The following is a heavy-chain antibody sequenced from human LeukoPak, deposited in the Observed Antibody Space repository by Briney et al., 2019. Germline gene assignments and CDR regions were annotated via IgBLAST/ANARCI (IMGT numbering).Heavy chain of an antibody. D-gene: IGHD2-2*01. J-gene: IGHJ4*02. CDR2: ISYDGSNK. CDR1: GFTFSSYG. Sequence: GRSLRLSCAASGFTFSSYGMHWVRQAPGKGLEWVAVISYDGSNKYYADSVKGRFTISRDNSKNTLYLQMNSLRAEDTAVYYCARRGDLVVPAAPFDYWGQGTLVTVSS. V-gene: IGHV3-30*03. CDR3: ARRGDLVVPAAPFDY.